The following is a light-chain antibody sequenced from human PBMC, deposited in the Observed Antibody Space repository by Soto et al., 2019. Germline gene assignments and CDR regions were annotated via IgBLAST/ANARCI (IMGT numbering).Light chain of an antibody. J-gene: IGKJ2*01. CDR2: KAS. Sequence: DIQMTQSPSTLSASVGDRVTITCRASQSISSWLAWYQQKPGKAPKLLIYKASNLESGVPSRFSGSGSGTEFTLTISSLQPDDFATYYCQQYNSFSTFGHGTKLEIK. V-gene: IGKV1-5*03. CDR1: QSISSW. CDR3: QQYNSFST.